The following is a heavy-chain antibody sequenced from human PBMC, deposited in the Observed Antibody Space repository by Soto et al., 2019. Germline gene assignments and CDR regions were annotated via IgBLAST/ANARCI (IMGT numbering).Heavy chain of an antibody. D-gene: IGHD2-2*01. CDR2: IHYSGTT. CDR1: GASISSYY. V-gene: IGHV4-59*01. CDR3: ARYNAYARDD. J-gene: IGHJ1*01. Sequence: SGTLSLTCSVSGASISSYYRSWIRQPLGKGLEWIANIHYSGTTNYNPSLASRVTLSVDTSKNQFSLKMTSVTAADRAMYFCARYNAYARDDWGRVTLVIV.